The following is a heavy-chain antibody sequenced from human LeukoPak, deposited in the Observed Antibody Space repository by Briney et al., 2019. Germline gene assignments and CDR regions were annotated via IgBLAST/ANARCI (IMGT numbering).Heavy chain of an antibody. D-gene: IGHD3-22*01. J-gene: IGHJ6*03. CDR1: GFTFSSHG. Sequence: GGSLRLSCAASGFTFSSHGMSWVRQAPGKGLEWVSAISGSGGSTYYADSVKGRFTISRDNSKNTLYLQMNSLRAEDTAVYYCAKTRVVITPYYYYYMDVWGKGTTVTISS. V-gene: IGHV3-23*01. CDR2: ISGSGGST. CDR3: AKTRVVITPYYYYYMDV.